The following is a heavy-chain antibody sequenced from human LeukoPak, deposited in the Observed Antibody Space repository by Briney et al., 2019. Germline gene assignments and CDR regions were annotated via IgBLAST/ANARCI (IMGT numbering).Heavy chain of an antibody. CDR3: ARLTYGGYGDDY. Sequence: PSETLSLTCTVSGGSISSSSYYWGWIRQPPGKGLEWIGSIYYSGSTYYNPSLKSRVTISVDTSKNQFSLKLSSVTAADTAVYYCARLTYGGYGDDYWGPGTLVTVSS. D-gene: IGHD5-12*01. CDR2: IYYSGST. V-gene: IGHV4-39*01. CDR1: GGSISSSSYY. J-gene: IGHJ4*02.